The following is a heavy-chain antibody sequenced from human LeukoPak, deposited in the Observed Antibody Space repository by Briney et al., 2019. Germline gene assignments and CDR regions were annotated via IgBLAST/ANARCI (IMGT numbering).Heavy chain of an antibody. D-gene: IGHD6-13*01. J-gene: IGHJ4*02. V-gene: IGHV3-48*01. CDR1: GFTFSSYG. CDR3: ARDRAGPHFDY. CDR2: ISSSSSTI. Sequence: PGGSLRLSCAASGFTFSSYGMHWVRQAPGKGLEWVSYISSSSSTIYYADSVKGRFTISRDNAKNSLYLQMNSLRAEDTAVYYCARDRAGPHFDYWGQGTLVTVSS.